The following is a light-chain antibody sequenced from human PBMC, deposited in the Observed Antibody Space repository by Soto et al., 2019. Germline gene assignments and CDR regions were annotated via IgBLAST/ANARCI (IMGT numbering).Light chain of an antibody. V-gene: IGKV3-20*01. Sequence: EIVLTQFPGTLSLSPGDRATLSCRASQSVGSSYLAWYQHKPGQAPRLLIYAASSRATCIPDSFSGSGSGTGFTLTINKLEPEDFAVYYCQQYSNSLYTFGQGTKLEIK. CDR1: QSVGSSY. CDR2: AAS. CDR3: QQYSNSLYT. J-gene: IGKJ2*01.